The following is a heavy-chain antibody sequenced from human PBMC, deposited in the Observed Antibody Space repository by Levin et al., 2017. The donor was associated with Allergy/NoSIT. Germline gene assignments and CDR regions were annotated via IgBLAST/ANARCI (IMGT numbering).Heavy chain of an antibody. D-gene: IGHD2-21*02. CDR3: ARDYCGGDCYFFDY. CDR1: GFTFSSYA. J-gene: IGHJ4*02. Sequence: GGSLRLSCAASGFTFSSYAMHWVRQAPGKGLEWVAVISYDGSNKYYADSVKGRFTISRDNSKNTLYLQMNSLRAEDTAVYYCARDYCGGDCYFFDYWGQGTLVTVSS. V-gene: IGHV3-30-3*01. CDR2: ISYDGSNK.